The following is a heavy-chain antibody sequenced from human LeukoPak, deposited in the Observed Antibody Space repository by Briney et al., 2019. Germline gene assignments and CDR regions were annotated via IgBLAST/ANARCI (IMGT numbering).Heavy chain of an antibody. V-gene: IGHV3-9*03. CDR2: ISWNSGSI. CDR1: GFTFSSYA. Sequence: PGGSLRLSCAASGFTFSSYAMSWVRQAPGKGLEWVSGISWNSGSIGYADSVKGRFTISRDNAKNSLYLQMNSLRAEDMALYYCAKAYYDSSGYQDAFDIWGQGTMVTVSS. CDR3: AKAYYDSSGYQDAFDI. J-gene: IGHJ3*02. D-gene: IGHD3-22*01.